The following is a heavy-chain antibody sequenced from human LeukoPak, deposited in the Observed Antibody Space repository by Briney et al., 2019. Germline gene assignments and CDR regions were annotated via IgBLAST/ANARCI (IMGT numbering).Heavy chain of an antibody. CDR3: ARPSFSYSGSYSTHAFDI. V-gene: IGHV1-46*01. CDR1: GYTFTSYY. D-gene: IGHD1-26*01. Sequence: ASVKVSCKASGYTFTSYYMHWVRQAPGQGLEWMGIINPSGGSTSYAQKFQGRVTMTRDTSTSTVYMELSSLGSEDTAVYYCARPSFSYSGSYSTHAFDIWGQGTMVTVSS. J-gene: IGHJ3*02. CDR2: INPSGGST.